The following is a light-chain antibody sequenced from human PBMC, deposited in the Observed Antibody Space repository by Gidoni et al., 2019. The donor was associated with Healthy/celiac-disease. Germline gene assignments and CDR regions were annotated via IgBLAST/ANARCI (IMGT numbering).Light chain of an antibody. CDR3: QQSYSTPLT. Sequence: IHMTHSPSSLSASVGDRVTITCRASQSISSYLNWYQQKPGKAPKLLIYAASSLQSGVPSRFSGSGSGTDFTLTISSLQPEDFATYYCQQSYSTPLTFGRGTKVDIK. V-gene: IGKV1-39*01. CDR2: AAS. J-gene: IGKJ3*01. CDR1: QSISSY.